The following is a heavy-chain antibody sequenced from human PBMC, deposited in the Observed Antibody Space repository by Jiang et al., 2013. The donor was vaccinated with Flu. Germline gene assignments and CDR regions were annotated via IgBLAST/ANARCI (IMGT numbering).Heavy chain of an antibody. Sequence: GPGLVKPSETLSLTCTVSGGSISSYYWSWIRQPPGKGLEWIGYIYYSGSTNYNPSLKSRVTISVDTSKNQFSLKLSSVTAADTTVYYCARVGSDYGAVDYWGQGTLVTVSS. CDR2: IYYSGST. J-gene: IGHJ4*02. CDR3: ARVGSDYGAVDY. V-gene: IGHV4-59*01. CDR1: GGSISSYY. D-gene: IGHD4-17*01.